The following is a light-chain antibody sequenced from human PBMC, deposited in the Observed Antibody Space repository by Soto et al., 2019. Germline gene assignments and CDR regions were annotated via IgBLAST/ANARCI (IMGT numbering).Light chain of an antibody. CDR1: QSVDRDY. V-gene: IGKV3-20*01. CDR3: QQYGGSPTT. J-gene: IGKJ2*01. CDR2: GAS. Sequence: EIVLTQSPGTLSLSPGERATLSCRASQSVDRDYLAWYQQKPGQSPRLLMYGASSRASGIPDRFSGRGSGTDFTLTITRLEPEDFAVYYCQQYGGSPTTFGQGTKLEIK.